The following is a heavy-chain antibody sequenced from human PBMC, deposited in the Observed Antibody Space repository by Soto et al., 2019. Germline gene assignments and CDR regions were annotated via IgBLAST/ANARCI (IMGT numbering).Heavy chain of an antibody. Sequence: QVQLQQWGPGLLKPSETLSLSCAVYGGSFNDDFWGWIRQPPGKGPEWIGEINHSGRTNNSPSLKSRVTMSVDTSKNQLSLKLSSVTAADTDVYYCARRRSIYYYMDVWGKGTAVTVSS. CDR2: INHSGRT. D-gene: IGHD3-16*01. J-gene: IGHJ6*03. CDR1: GGSFNDDF. V-gene: IGHV4-34*01. CDR3: ARRRSIYYYMDV.